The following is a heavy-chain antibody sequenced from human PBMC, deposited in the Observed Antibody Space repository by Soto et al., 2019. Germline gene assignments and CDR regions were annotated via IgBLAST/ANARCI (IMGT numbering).Heavy chain of an antibody. CDR1: GYTFTSYA. CDR3: ARDPRRGYDFWSGYYGYYYGMDV. CDR2: INTNTGNP. Sequence: AASVKVSCKASGYTFTSYAMNWVRQAPGQGLEWMGWINTNTGNPTYAQGFTGRFVFSLDTSVSTAYLQICSLKAEDTAVYYCARDPRRGYDFWSGYYGYYYGMDVWGQGTTVTVSS. D-gene: IGHD3-3*01. V-gene: IGHV7-4-1*01. J-gene: IGHJ6*02.